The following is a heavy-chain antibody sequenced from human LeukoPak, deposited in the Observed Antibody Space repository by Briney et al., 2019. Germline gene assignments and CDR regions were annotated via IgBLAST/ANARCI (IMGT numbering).Heavy chain of an antibody. D-gene: IGHD3-10*01. CDR2: INQDSSDI. Sequence: GGSLRLSCVDSGLTLRNYWMTWVRQAPGKGLEWLANINQDSSDIHYVDSVRGRFTISRDNAKNSVYLQMNSLRAEDTALYYCARGSGEYNWFDPWGQGTLVTVSS. V-gene: IGHV3-7*05. CDR3: ARGSGEYNWFDP. J-gene: IGHJ5*02. CDR1: GLTLRNYW.